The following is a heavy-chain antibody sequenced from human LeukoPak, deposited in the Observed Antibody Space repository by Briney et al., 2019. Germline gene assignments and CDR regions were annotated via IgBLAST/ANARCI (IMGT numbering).Heavy chain of an antibody. CDR1: GGSISSSGYY. V-gene: IGHV4-39*07. Sequence: SETLSLTCTVSGGSISSSGYYWAWIRQPPRKGLEWIGSIYYSGTTYHNPSLKSRVTISVDTSKNQFSLKLSSVTAADTAIYYCATTTIRLGYWGQGTLVTVSS. D-gene: IGHD1-14*01. J-gene: IGHJ4*02. CDR3: ATTTIRLGY. CDR2: IYYSGTT.